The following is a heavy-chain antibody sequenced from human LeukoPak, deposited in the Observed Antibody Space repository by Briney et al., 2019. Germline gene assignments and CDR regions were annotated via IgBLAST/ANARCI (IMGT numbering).Heavy chain of an antibody. V-gene: IGHV3-48*01. CDR1: GFTFSSDS. Sequence: PGGSLRLSCAASGFTFSSDSMNWVRQAPGKGLEWVSYISSSNSAIYYADSVKGRFTISRDNAKNSLYLQMNSLRAEDTAVYYCARDSVYCSSSTCYGYYYGMDVWGQGTTVTVSS. CDR2: ISSSNSAI. D-gene: IGHD2-2*01. J-gene: IGHJ6*02. CDR3: ARDSVYCSSSTCYGYYYGMDV.